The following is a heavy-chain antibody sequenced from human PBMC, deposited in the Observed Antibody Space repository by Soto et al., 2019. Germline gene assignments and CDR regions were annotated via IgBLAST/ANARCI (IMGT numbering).Heavy chain of an antibody. CDR1: GFTFSSYA. D-gene: IGHD2-8*01. J-gene: IGHJ3*02. CDR3: AKVLRQYCTNGVCYGQTQNDAFDI. V-gene: IGHV3-23*01. Sequence: EVQLLESGGGLVQPGGSLRLSCAASGFTFSSYAMSWVRQAPGKGLAWVSAISGSGGSTYYAESVKGRFTISRDTSKNTLYLNMNSLRAEDTAVYYCAKVLRQYCTNGVCYGQTQNDAFDIWGQGTMVTVSS. CDR2: ISGSGGST.